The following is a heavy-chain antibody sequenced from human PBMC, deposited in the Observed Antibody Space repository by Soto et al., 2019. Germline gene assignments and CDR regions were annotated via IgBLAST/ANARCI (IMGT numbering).Heavy chain of an antibody. Sequence: LRLSCAASGFTFSSYSMNWVRQAPGKGLEWVSYISSSSSTIYYADSVKGRFTISRDNAKNSLYLQMNSLRAEDTAVYYCARGIYYYYMDVWGKGTTVTVSS. CDR2: ISSSSSTI. CDR3: ARGIYYYYMDV. CDR1: GFTFSSYS. J-gene: IGHJ6*03. V-gene: IGHV3-48*01.